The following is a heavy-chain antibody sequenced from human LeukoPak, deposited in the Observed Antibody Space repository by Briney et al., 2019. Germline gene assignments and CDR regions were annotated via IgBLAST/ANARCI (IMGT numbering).Heavy chain of an antibody. J-gene: IGHJ3*02. CDR2: IGTAGDT. CDR3: ARGRYSSSWYGTAGAFDI. V-gene: IGHV3-13*01. D-gene: IGHD6-13*01. Sequence: PGGSLRLSCAASGFTFSSYSMNWVRQATGKGLEWVSAIGTAGDTYYPGSVKGRFTISRENAKNSLYLQMNSLRAGDTAVYYCARGRYSSSWYGTAGAFDIWGQGTMVTVSS. CDR1: GFTFSSYS.